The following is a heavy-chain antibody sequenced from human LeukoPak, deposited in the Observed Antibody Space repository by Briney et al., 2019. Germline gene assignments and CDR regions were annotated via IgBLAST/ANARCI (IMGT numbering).Heavy chain of an antibody. Sequence: PGGSLRLSCAASGFTFSDYYMSWIRQAPGKGLEWVSYISSSGSTIYYADSVKGRFTISRDNAKNSLYLQMNRLRAEDTAVYYCARDFLWFGELLSPPLDVWGQGTTVTVSS. D-gene: IGHD3-10*01. CDR2: ISSSGSTI. V-gene: IGHV3-11*01. CDR1: GFTFSDYY. J-gene: IGHJ6*02. CDR3: ARDFLWFGELLSPPLDV.